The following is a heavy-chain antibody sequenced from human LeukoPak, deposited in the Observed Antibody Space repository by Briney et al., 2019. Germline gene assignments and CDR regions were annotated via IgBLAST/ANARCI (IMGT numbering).Heavy chain of an antibody. V-gene: IGHV4-31*03. J-gene: IGHJ4*02. CDR3: ARGTLTGYYKGHFDY. D-gene: IGHD3-9*01. Sequence: SQTLSLTCTVSGGSISSGGYYWSWLRQHPGKGLEWIGYIYYSGSTYYNPSLKSRVTISVDTPKNQFSLKLSSVTAADTAVYYCARGTLTGYYKGHFDYWGQGTLVTVSS. CDR1: GGSISSGGYY. CDR2: IYYSGST.